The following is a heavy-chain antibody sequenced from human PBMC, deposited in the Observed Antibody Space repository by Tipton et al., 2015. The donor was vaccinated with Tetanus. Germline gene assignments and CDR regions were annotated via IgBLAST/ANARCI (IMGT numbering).Heavy chain of an antibody. CDR2: IYSGGST. J-gene: IGHJ4*02. Sequence: SLRLSCAASGFTVSSNYMSWVRQAPGKGLEWVSVIYSGGSTYYADSVKGRFTISRDNSKNTLYLQMNSLRAEDTAVYYCARALGGGGGWARLDYWGREPWSPSPQ. V-gene: IGHV3-53*01. D-gene: IGHD4-23*01. CDR3: ARALGGGGGWARLDY. CDR1: GFTVSSNY.